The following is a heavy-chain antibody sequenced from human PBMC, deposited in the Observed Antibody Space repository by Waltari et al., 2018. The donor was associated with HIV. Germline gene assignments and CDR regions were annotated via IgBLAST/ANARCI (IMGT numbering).Heavy chain of an antibody. CDR1: AFPFRSFD. J-gene: IGHJ4*02. D-gene: IGHD3-22*01. CDR3: AREGYDDSSADYYRDY. Sequence: EVQLVESGGGWVQPGGSLRLSCAASAFPFRSFDMNWGPQGPGKGLDWVSYMSSGDSTVYYADSVQGRVTISRDNAKNSVYLQMNSLRAEETAGYYCAREGYDDSSADYYRDYWGQGTLVTVSS. V-gene: IGHV3-48*03. CDR2: MSSGDSTV.